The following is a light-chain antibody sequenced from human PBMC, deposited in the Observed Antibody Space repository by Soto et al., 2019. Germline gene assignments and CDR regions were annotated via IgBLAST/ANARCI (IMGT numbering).Light chain of an antibody. CDR3: VLYMGSGIAV. CDR1: SGSVSTSYY. V-gene: IGLV8-61*01. J-gene: IGLJ7*01. CDR2: STN. Sequence: QTVVTQEPSFSVSPGGTVTLTCGLSSGSVSTSYYPSWYQQTPGQAPRTLIYSTNTRSSGVPDRFSGSILGNKAALTITGAQADDESHYYRVLYMGSGIAVFGGGTQLTVL.